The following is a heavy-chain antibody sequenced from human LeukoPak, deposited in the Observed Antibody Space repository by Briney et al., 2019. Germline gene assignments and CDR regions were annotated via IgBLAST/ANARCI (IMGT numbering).Heavy chain of an antibody. CDR2: MNPNSGNT. D-gene: IGHD5-18*01. CDR3: ARGGYSYNYSPRGMDV. V-gene: IGHV1-8*01. CDR1: GYTFTSYD. Sequence: ASLKVSCKASGYTFTSYDINWVRQATGQGLEWMGWMNPNSGNTGYAQKFQGRVTMTRNTSISTAYMELSSLRSEDTAVYYCARGGYSYNYSPRGMDVWGQGTTVTVSS. J-gene: IGHJ6*02.